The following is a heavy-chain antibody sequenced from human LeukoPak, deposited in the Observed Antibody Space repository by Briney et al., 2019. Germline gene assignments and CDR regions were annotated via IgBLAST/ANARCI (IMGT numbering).Heavy chain of an antibody. V-gene: IGHV1-69*04. CDR3: ARDLATMVRGVIRADAFDI. CDR2: IIPSLGIA. J-gene: IGHJ3*02. CDR1: GGTFSSYA. Sequence: SGTVSCKASGGTFSSYAISWVRQAPGQGLEWMGRIIPSLGIANYAQKFQGRVTITADKSTSTAYMELSSLRSEDTAVYYCARDLATMVRGVIRADAFDIWGQGTMVTVAS. D-gene: IGHD3-10*01.